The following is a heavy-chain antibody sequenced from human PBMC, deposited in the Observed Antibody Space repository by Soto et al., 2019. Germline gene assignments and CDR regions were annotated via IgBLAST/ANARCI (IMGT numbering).Heavy chain of an antibody. J-gene: IGHJ4*02. CDR2: ISYDGSNR. V-gene: IGHV3-30-3*01. CDR3: ARGTIRYFDY. Sequence: GGSLRLSCAASGFTFSSYAMHWVRQAPGKGLEWVAVISYDGSNRYYADSVKGRFTISRDNSKNTLYLQMNSLRAEDTAVYYCARGTIRYFDYWGQGTLVTVSS. CDR1: GFTFSSYA. D-gene: IGHD4-17*01.